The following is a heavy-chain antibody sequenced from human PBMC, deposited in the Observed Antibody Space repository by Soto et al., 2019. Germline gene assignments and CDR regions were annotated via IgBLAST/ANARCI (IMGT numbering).Heavy chain of an antibody. J-gene: IGHJ4*02. Sequence: SETLSLTCTVSGGSISSSSHHWAWVRQPPGKGLEWIGSIYYSGNTYHNPSLKSRVTISVDTSKDQFSLKLSSVTAADTAVYYCARIYGSGSLWGQGTLVTVSS. V-gene: IGHV4-39*01. D-gene: IGHD3-10*01. CDR2: IYYSGNT. CDR3: ARIYGSGSL. CDR1: GGSISSSSHH.